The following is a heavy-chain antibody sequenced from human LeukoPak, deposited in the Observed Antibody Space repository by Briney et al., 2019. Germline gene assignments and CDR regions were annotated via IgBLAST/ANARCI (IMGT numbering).Heavy chain of an antibody. J-gene: IGHJ4*02. CDR2: ISYDGSNK. Sequence: PGGSLRLSCAASGFTFSSYAMHWVRQAPGKGLEWVAVISYDGSNKYYADSVKGRFTISRDNSKNTLYPQMNSLRAEDTAVYYCARDRNDYDSSGYPWIDYWGQGTLVTVSS. V-gene: IGHV3-30-3*01. D-gene: IGHD3-22*01. CDR1: GFTFSSYA. CDR3: ARDRNDYDSSGYPWIDY.